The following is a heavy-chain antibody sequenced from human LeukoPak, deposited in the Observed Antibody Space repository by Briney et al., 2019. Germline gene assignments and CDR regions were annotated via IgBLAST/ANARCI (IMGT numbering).Heavy chain of an antibody. CDR3: ARDRNTINWFYY. D-gene: IGHD1-14*01. CDR1: GGSITITNYY. Sequence: SETLSLTCTVSGGSITITNYYWGWIRQPPGKGLEWIGYIYYSGSTYYNPSLKSRVTISVDTSKNQFSLKLSSVTAADTAVYYCARDRNTINWFYYWGQGTLVTVSS. J-gene: IGHJ5*01. CDR2: IYYSGST. V-gene: IGHV4-31*03.